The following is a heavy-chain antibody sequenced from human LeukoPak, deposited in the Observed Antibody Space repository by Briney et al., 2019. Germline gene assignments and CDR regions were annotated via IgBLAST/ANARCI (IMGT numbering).Heavy chain of an antibody. V-gene: IGHV3-21*01. CDR1: GFTFSSYS. J-gene: IGHJ5*02. CDR3: ARAGQQLGRYNWFDP. CDR2: ISSSSSYI. Sequence: PGGSLRLSCAASGFTFSSYSMNWVRQAPGKGLEWVSSISSSSSYIYYADSVKGRFTISRDNAKNSLYQQMNSLRAEDTAVYYCARAGQQLGRYNWFDPWGQGTLVTVSS. D-gene: IGHD6-13*01.